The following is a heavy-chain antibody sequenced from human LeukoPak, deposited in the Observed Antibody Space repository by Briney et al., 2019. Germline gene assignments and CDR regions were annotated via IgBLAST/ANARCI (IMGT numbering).Heavy chain of an antibody. CDR2: ISSSSSYI. CDR3: ARDRRYYGSGSYQPVDY. D-gene: IGHD3-10*01. J-gene: IGHJ4*02. CDR1: GFTFSSYS. V-gene: IGHV3-21*01. Sequence: GGSLRLSCAASGFTFSSYSMNWVRQARGKGLEGVSSISSSSSYIYYADSVKGRFTISRDNAKNSLYLQMNSLRAEDTAVYYCARDRRYYGSGSYQPVDYWGQGTLVTVSS.